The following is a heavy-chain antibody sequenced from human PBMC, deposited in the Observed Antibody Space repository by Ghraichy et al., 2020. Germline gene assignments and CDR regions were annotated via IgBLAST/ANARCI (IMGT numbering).Heavy chain of an antibody. CDR1: GGSISSGSYY. Sequence: SETLSLTCTVSGGSISSGSYYWSWIRQPAGKGLEWIGRIYTSGSTNYNPSLKSRVTRSVDTSKNQFSLKLSSVTAADTAVYYCAREFPDPSYDYVWGSYRSNGFDYWGQGTLVTVSS. CDR2: IYTSGST. J-gene: IGHJ4*02. CDR3: AREFPDPSYDYVWGSYRSNGFDY. V-gene: IGHV4-61*02. D-gene: IGHD3-16*02.